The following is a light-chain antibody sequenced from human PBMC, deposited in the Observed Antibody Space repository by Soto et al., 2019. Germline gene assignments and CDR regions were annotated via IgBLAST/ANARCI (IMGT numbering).Light chain of an antibody. CDR3: SSYTSSSTYV. CDR2: EVS. J-gene: IGLJ1*01. CDR1: SSDVGGYNY. V-gene: IGLV2-14*01. Sequence: QSALTQPASVSGSPGQSITISCTGTSSDVGGYNYVSWYQQHPGKAPKLMNYEVSNRPSGVSNRFSGSKSGNTASLTISVPQAEDEADYYCSSYTSSSTYVFGTGTKLTVL.